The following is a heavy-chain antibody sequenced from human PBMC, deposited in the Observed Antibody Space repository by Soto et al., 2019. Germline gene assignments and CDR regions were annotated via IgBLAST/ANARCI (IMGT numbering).Heavy chain of an antibody. CDR2: IKPDGSEK. CDR3: ADPLDLYV. D-gene: IGHD2-8*01. J-gene: IGHJ6*04. Sequence: PGGSLRLSCAASGFTFSSAWMSWVRQAPGKGLEWVATIKPDGSEKYYVDSVKGRFTISRDNAKNSLYLQMNSLRAEDTAVFYCADPLDLYVWGKGATVTVSS. CDR1: GFTFSSAW. V-gene: IGHV3-7*01.